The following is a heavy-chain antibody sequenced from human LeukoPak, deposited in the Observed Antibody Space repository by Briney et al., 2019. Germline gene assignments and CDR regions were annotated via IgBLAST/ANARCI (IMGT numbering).Heavy chain of an antibody. J-gene: IGHJ5*02. CDR2: INPNSGGT. Sequence: ASVKVSCKASGYTFTGSYMHWVRQAPGQGLEWMGWINPNSGGTNYAQKFQGRVTMTRDTSISTAYMELSRLRSDDTVVYYCARDLHCSSTSCYLFWFDPWGQGTLVTVSS. D-gene: IGHD2-2*01. CDR3: ARDLHCSSTSCYLFWFDP. CDR1: GYTFTGSY. V-gene: IGHV1-2*02.